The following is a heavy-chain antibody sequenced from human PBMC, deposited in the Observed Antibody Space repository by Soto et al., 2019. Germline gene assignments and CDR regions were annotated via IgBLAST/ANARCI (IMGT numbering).Heavy chain of an antibody. CDR1: GGTFSSYT. V-gene: IGHV1-69*02. CDR2: IIPILGIA. CDR3: ARGSGVVVAATYFDY. J-gene: IGHJ4*02. D-gene: IGHD2-15*01. Sequence: QVQLVQSGAEVQKPGSSVKVSCKASGGTFSSYTISWVRQAPGQGLEWMGRIIPILGIANYAQKFQGRVTITADKSTSTAYMELSSLRSEDTAVYYCARGSGVVVAATYFDYWGQGTLVTVSS.